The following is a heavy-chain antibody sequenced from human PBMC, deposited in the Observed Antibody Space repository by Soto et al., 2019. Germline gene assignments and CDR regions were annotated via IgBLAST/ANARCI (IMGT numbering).Heavy chain of an antibody. V-gene: IGHV3-23*01. CDR2: ISGSGGST. CDR1: GFTFSSYA. J-gene: IGHJ4*02. CDR3: AKDYGSGSYYLQYYFDY. Sequence: EVQLLESGGGLVQPGGSLRLSCAASGFTFSSYAMSWVRQAPGKGLEWVSAISGSGGSTYYADSVKGRFTISRDNSKNTLYRQMNSLRAEDTAVYYCAKDYGSGSYYLQYYFDYWGQGTMVTDSS. D-gene: IGHD3-10*01.